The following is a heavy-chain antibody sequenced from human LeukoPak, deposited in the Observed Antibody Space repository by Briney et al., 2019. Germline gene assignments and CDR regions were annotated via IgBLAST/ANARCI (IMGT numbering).Heavy chain of an antibody. CDR2: IYYSGST. D-gene: IGHD3-22*01. CDR3: ARVTGYMIEDYFDY. CDR1: SGSTSSYY. Sequence: SETLSLTCTVSSGSTSSYYWSWIRQPPGKGLEWIGYIYYSGSTNYNPSLKSRVTISVDTSKNQFSLGLSSMTAADTAVYYCARVTGYMIEDYFDYWGQGTLVTVSS. J-gene: IGHJ4*02. V-gene: IGHV4-59*01.